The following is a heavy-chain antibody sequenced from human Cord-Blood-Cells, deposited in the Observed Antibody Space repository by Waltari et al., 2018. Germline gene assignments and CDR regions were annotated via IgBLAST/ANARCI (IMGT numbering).Heavy chain of an antibody. Sequence: VQLVQSGAEVKKPGASVKVSCKAAGYTVNSYDLNWVRQATGQGREWMGWMNPNSGNTGYAQKFQGRVTITRNTSISTAYMELSSLRSEDTAVYYCARVSTGDPLPDAFDIWGQGTMVTVSS. D-gene: IGHD7-27*01. V-gene: IGHV1-8*03. CDR2: MNPNSGNT. CDR1: GYTVNSYD. J-gene: IGHJ3*02. CDR3: ARVSTGDPLPDAFDI.